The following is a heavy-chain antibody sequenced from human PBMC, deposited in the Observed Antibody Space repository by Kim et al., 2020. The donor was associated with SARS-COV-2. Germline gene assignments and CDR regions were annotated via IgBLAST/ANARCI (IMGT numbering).Heavy chain of an antibody. CDR1: GGSISGSDYY. CDR2: IFYSGTT. CDR3: ARPLKLTLRTPLDI. V-gene: IGHV4-39*01. D-gene: IGHD1-7*01. J-gene: IGHJ3*02. Sequence: SETLSLTCTVSGGSISGSDYYWGWIRQPPWKGLEWIGSIFYSGTTYYNPSLRSRVTISVDTSKNQFSLRLSSVTAADTAVYYCARPLKLTLRTPLDIWGQGTVVSVSS.